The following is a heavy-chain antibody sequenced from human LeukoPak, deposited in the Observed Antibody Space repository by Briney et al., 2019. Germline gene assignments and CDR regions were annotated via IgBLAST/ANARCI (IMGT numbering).Heavy chain of an antibody. J-gene: IGHJ4*02. V-gene: IGHV4-59*01. D-gene: IGHD3-22*01. CDR3: ASWNNYYDSSGYYSGQFDY. CDR1: GGSISSYY. CDR2: IYYGGST. Sequence: SETLSLTCTVSGGSISSYYWSWIRQPPGKGLEWIGYIYYGGSTNYNPSLKSRVTISVDTSKNQFSLKLSSVTAADTAVYYCASWNNYYDSSGYYSGQFDYWGQGTLVTVSS.